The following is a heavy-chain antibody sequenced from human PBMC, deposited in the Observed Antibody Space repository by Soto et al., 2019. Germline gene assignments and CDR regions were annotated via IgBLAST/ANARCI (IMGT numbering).Heavy chain of an antibody. Sequence: EVQLVESGGGLVQPGGSLRLSCEASGFTFSTYWMHWARQTPGTGLGWVSLINSDGSTINYADSVQGRFTTSRDNGKNTVYLQMNSLRVEETAVYYCARDRQGDVEYKLEVWGQGTTVIGSS. CDR3: ARDRQGDVEYKLEV. V-gene: IGHV3-74*01. D-gene: IGHD1-1*01. J-gene: IGHJ6*02. CDR1: GFTFSTYW. CDR2: INSDGSTI.